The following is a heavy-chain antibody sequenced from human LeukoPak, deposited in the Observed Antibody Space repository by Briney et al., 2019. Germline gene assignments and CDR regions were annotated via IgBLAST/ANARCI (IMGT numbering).Heavy chain of an antibody. D-gene: IGHD1-26*01. Sequence: GGSLRLSCTASGFIFSNYWMSWFRQAPGKGLEWVANIKPDGSEKFYVDSVKGRFTISRDNAESSLHLQMNSLRAEDTSVYFCTRTMGVTPFDNWGQGTLVTVSS. J-gene: IGHJ4*02. V-gene: IGHV3-7*01. CDR1: GFIFSNYW. CDR2: IKPDGSEK. CDR3: TRTMGVTPFDN.